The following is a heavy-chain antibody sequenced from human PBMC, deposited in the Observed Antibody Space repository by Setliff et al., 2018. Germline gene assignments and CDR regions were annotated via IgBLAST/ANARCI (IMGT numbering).Heavy chain of an antibody. V-gene: IGHV4-34*01. CDR1: GGSFSGYY. J-gene: IGHJ6*02. D-gene: IGHD5-18*01. CDR3: ARGRNTAGYGLRYYGMDV. CDR2: INHSGST. Sequence: SETLSLTCAVYGGSFSGYYWSWIRQPPGKGLEWIGEINHSGSTNYNPSLKSRVTISVDTSRNQFSLKLSSVTAADTAVYYCARGRNTAGYGLRYYGMDVWGQGTTVTVSS.